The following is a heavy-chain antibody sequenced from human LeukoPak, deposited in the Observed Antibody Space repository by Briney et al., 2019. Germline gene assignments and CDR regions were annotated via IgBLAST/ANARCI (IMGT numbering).Heavy chain of an antibody. V-gene: IGHV4-4*02. D-gene: IGHD2-2*01. J-gene: IGHJ3*02. Sequence: SETLSLTCAVSGGSISSSNWWSWVRQPPGKGLEWIGEIYHSGSTNYNPSLKSRVTISVDKSKNQFSLKLSSVTAADTAVYYCARAWGLIVVVPAAMGAFDIWGQGTMVTVSS. CDR2: IYHSGST. CDR1: GGSISSSNW. CDR3: ARAWGLIVVVPAAMGAFDI.